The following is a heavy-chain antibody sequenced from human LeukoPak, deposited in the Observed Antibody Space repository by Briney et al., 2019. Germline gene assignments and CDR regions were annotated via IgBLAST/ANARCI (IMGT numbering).Heavy chain of an antibody. Sequence: SETLSLTCTVSGGSISTSRHYWGWIRQPPGKGLEWIVSMDYSGSTYYNPSLKSRVTISVDTYKSRFSLKLSPVTAADTAVYYCATTVTTRYYFDSWGQGALGTVSS. J-gene: IGHJ4*02. V-gene: IGHV4-39*01. CDR2: MDYSGST. CDR1: GGSISTSRHY. CDR3: ATTVTTRYYFDS. D-gene: IGHD4-17*01.